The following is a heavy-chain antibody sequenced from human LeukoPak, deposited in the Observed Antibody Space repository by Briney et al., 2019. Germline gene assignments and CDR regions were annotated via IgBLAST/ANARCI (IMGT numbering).Heavy chain of an antibody. CDR2: IGSKANNYAT. CDR1: GFTFSGTA. J-gene: IGHJ4*02. D-gene: IGHD2-2*02. CDR3: TRVRDLVVVPAAIPYDY. V-gene: IGHV3-73*01. Sequence: GGSLRLSCAVSGFTFSGTAVHWVRQASGKGLEWIGRIGSKANNYATAYAASVEGRFTISRDDSKNTAYLQMNSLKTEDTAVYYCTRVRDLVVVPAAIPYDYWGQGTLVTVSS.